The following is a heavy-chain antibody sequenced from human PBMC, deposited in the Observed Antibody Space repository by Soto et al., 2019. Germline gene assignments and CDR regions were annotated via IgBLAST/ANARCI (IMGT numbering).Heavy chain of an antibody. D-gene: IGHD3-10*01. V-gene: IGHV3-7*01. J-gene: IGHJ6*02. CDR2: IKQDGSEK. CDR1: GFTFSSYW. CDR3: ARDAEEPLLWFGELAISDHYYYYGMDV. Sequence: GSSLRLSSAASGFTFSSYWMRWVRQAPGTGLEWVANIKQDGSEKYYVDSVKGLFTISRDNAKNSLYLQMNSLRAEDTAVYYCARDAEEPLLWFGELAISDHYYYYGMDVWGQGTTVTVSS.